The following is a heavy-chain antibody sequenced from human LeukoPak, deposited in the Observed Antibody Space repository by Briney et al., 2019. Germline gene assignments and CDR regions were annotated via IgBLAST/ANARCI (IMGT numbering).Heavy chain of an antibody. J-gene: IGHJ6*03. CDR3: ARGSSYYIDV. V-gene: IGHV4-61*02. Sequence: PSETLSLTCTVSGGSISSGSYFWSWIRQPAGKGLEWIGRIYTNGTPNYSPSLKSRITISLDTSKNQFSLKMNSVTAADTALYYCARGSSYYIDVWGKGTTVTVSS. CDR1: GGSISSGSYF. CDR2: IYTNGTP. D-gene: IGHD3-10*01.